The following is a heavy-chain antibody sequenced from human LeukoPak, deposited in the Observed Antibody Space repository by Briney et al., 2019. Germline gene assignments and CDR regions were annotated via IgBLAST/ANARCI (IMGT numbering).Heavy chain of an antibody. D-gene: IGHD5-18*01. V-gene: IGHV4-59*12. CDR2: IYYSGST. CDR1: GASINSYY. CDR3: ARVLQLWLAPGY. Sequence: SETLSLTCTVSGASINSYYWTWIRQPPGKGLEWIGHIYYSGSTNDNPSLKTRLTISVDTSKNQFSLKLSSVTAADTAVYYCARVLQLWLAPGYWGQGTLVTVSS. J-gene: IGHJ4*02.